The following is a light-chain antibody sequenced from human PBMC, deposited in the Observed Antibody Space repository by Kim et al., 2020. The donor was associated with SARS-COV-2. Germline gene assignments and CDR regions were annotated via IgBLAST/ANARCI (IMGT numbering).Light chain of an antibody. V-gene: IGLV2-14*03. CDR3: SSYTSSGTVV. Sequence: GQSITISCTGSSSDVGGYNYVSWYQQHPGKAPKLMIYDVINRPSGVSNRFSGSKSGNTASLTIAGLQAEDEADYYCSSYTSSGTVVFGGGTKLTVL. CDR2: DVI. J-gene: IGLJ2*01. CDR1: SSDVGGYNY.